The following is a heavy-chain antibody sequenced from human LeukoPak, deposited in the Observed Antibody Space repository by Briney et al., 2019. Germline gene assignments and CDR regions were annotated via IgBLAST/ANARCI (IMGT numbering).Heavy chain of an antibody. J-gene: IGHJ4*02. CDR2: TNQDGSEK. CDR1: GFTFSSYA. V-gene: IGHV3-7*01. CDR3: ARDKVTY. Sequence: GGSLRLSCAASGFTFSSYAMSWVRQTPGKGLEWVAHTNQDGSEKYYVDSVKGRFTISRDNAKNSLHLQMNSLRSEDTAVYYCARDKVTYWGQGILVTVSS.